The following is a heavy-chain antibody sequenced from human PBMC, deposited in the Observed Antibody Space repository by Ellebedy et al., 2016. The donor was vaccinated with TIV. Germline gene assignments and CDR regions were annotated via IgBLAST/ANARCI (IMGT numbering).Heavy chain of an antibody. CDR3: AIWAGKSQVFWSGPFDF. CDR1: GYTFTDRF. D-gene: IGHD3-3*01. CDR2: INAGNGKT. Sequence: AASVKVSCKTSGYTFTDRFVHWVRQAPGQGLEWMGWINAGNGKTKYSQKFQGRVSFARDTSASTAYMEVSNLRFEDTAVYYCAIWAGKSQVFWSGPFDFWGQGTLVTVSS. J-gene: IGHJ4*02. V-gene: IGHV1-3*01.